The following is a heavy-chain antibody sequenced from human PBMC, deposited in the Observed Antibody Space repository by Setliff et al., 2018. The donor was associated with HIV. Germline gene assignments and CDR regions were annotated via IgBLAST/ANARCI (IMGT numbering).Heavy chain of an antibody. CDR2: IHSTGTPGTP. D-gene: IGHD3-9*01. Sequence: PSETLSLTCTVSGGSISSSSYYWSWIRQPAGKGLELIGRIHSTGTPGTPNHNPSLKSRVTITVDTSKNKFSLKLSSVTAADTAVYYCASHQHNFTGYYYYYYYMAVWGRGTMVTVSS. V-gene: IGHV4-61*02. CDR3: ASHQHNFTGYYYYYYYMAV. CDR1: GGSISSSSYY. J-gene: IGHJ6*03.